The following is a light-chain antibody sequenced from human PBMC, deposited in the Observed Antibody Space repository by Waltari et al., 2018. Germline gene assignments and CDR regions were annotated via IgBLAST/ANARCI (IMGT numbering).Light chain of an antibody. CDR2: DVS. J-gene: IGLJ2*01. Sequence: QSALTQPASVSGSPGQSITISCTGTSSDSGGYNYVSWYQPHPGKAPKLMIYDVSNRPSGVSNRFSGSKSGNTASLTISGLQAEDEADYYCSSYSSSSTYVVFGGGTKLTVL. V-gene: IGLV2-14*03. CDR3: SSYSSSSTYVV. CDR1: SSDSGGYNY.